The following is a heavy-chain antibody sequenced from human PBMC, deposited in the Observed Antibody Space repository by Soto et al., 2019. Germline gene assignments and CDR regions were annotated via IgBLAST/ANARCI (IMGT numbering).Heavy chain of an antibody. D-gene: IGHD6-19*01. J-gene: IGHJ4*02. V-gene: IGHV2-5*02. Sequence: QITLKESGPPLVKPTQTLTLTCTFSGFSLSSTRMAVGWIRQPPGKALEWLALIYWDDDKRYSPFLKSRLTITKDTSKNQVVLTMSNMDPVDTARYYCAHIVVAGLGYYFDYGGQGTLVTFSS. CDR3: AHIVVAGLGYYFDY. CDR1: GFSLSSTRMA. CDR2: IYWDDDK.